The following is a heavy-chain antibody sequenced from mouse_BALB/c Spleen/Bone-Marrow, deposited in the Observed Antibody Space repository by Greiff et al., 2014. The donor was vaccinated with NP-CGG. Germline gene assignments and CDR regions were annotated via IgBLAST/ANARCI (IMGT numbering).Heavy chain of an antibody. D-gene: IGHD4-1*01. CDR2: IYPGSGST. V-gene: IGHV1-55*01. CDR3: ARGAWANWDYFDY. Sequence: VQLQESGAELVKPGTSAKLSCKASGYNFTSYWINWVKLRPGQGLEWIGDIYPGSGSTNYNEKFKSKATLTVDTSSSTAYMQRSSLASEDSALYYCARGAWANWDYFDYWGQGTTLTGSS. J-gene: IGHJ2*01. CDR1: GYNFTSYW.